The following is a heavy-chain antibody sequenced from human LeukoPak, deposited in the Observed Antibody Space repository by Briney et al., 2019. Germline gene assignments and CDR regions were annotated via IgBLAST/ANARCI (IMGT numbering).Heavy chain of an antibody. CDR3: ARRGSGYHNDY. J-gene: IGHJ4*02. CDR1: GYTFSSYW. D-gene: IGHD3-22*01. CDR2: IYPGDSGT. Sequence: GESLKISCKGSGYTFSSYWIGWVRQMPGKGLEWMGIIYPGDSGTRYSPSFEGQVSISANKSISTAYLQWSCLKASETAMYYCARRGSGYHNDYCGEATVVTVSS. V-gene: IGHV5-51*01.